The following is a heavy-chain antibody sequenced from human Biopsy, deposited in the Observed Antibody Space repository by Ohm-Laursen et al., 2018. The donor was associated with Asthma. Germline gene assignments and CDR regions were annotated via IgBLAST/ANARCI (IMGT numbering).Heavy chain of an antibody. V-gene: IGHV3-11*01. J-gene: IGHJ6*02. CDR2: MSSSGSTK. CDR1: GFSFGDFF. CDR3: ARVLESSSRGPFYFFTFDV. Sequence: SLRLSCTASGFSFGDFFMTWVRQAPRKGLEWVASMSSSGSTKYHSESVLGRCTISRDNTQKSMTLERRSLRVEDTAIYYCARVLESSSRGPFYFFTFDVWGQGTPGAVSS. D-gene: IGHD6-13*01.